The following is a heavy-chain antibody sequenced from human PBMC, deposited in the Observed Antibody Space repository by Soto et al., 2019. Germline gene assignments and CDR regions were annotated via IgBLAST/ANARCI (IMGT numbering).Heavy chain of an antibody. D-gene: IGHD1-1*01. Sequence: SETLSLTCTVSGGSISSSSYYWGWIRQPPGKGLEWIGSIYYSGSTYYNPSLKSRVTISVDTSKNQFSLKLSSVTAADTAVDYCARHYNWNDRSHWFDRRGQRTLVTGSA. CDR3: ARHYNWNDRSHWFDR. V-gene: IGHV4-39*01. CDR2: IYYSGST. CDR1: GGSISSSSYY. J-gene: IGHJ5*02.